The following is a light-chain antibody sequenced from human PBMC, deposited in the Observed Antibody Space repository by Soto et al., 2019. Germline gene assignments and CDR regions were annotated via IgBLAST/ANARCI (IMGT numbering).Light chain of an antibody. CDR3: QQYCSSSWT. CDR2: GAS. Sequence: EIVLTQSPGTLSLSPGERATLSCRASQSVSSSYLAWYQQKPGQAPSLLIYGASSRATGIPERFSGRGSGTDFTLTISRLEPEDFAVYYCQQYCSSSWTFGQGTKVESK. CDR1: QSVSSSY. J-gene: IGKJ1*01. V-gene: IGKV3-20*01.